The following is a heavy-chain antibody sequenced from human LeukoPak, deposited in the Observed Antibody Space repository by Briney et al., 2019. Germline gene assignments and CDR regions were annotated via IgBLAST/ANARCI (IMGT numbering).Heavy chain of an antibody. CDR1: GFTFSSYW. CDR3: ARVGLTAAVRRPGPRALWFDP. CDR2: IKQDGSEK. D-gene: IGHD2-2*02. Sequence: PGGSLRLSCAASGFTFSSYWVNWVRQAPGKGLGLVANIKQDGSEKYYVDSVKGRFAISRDNDKNSLYLQMNTLKADDTAVYYRARVGLTAAVRRPGPRALWFDPWGQGTLLSVSS. V-gene: IGHV3-7*01. J-gene: IGHJ5*02.